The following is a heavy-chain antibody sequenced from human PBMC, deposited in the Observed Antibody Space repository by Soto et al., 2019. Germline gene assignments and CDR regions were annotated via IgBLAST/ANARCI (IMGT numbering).Heavy chain of an antibody. CDR1: GYTFSTDG. D-gene: IGHD3-16*01. V-gene: IGHV1-18*01. CDR3: VRDGGQTVVGS. Sequence: QVQLVQSGTEVKKPGASVKVSCKASGYTFSTDGISWLRQGPGHGLEWMGWISGYNGNTKYAQKVQGRVTMTTETSPSTDYMELRSLTSDGTAVYYCVRDGGQTVVGSWGQGTRVTVSS. CDR2: ISGYNGNT. J-gene: IGHJ5*01.